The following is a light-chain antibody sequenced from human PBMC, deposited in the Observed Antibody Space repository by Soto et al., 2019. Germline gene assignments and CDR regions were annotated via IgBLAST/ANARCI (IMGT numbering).Light chain of an antibody. J-gene: IGLJ3*02. V-gene: IGLV4-69*01. Sequence: QAVLTQSPSASASLGASVKLTCTLSSGHNTYAIAWHQQQPEKGPRYLMKLNSDGSHSKGDGIPDRFSGSSSGAERYLTISSLQSEDEADYYCQTWGTGSWVLGGGTKLTVL. CDR2: LNSDGSH. CDR1: SGHNTYA. CDR3: QTWGTGSWV.